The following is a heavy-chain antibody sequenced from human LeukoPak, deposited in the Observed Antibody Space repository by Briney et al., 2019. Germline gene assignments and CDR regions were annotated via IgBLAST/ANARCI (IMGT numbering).Heavy chain of an antibody. CDR2: FDPEDGET. Sequence: ASVKVSCKVSGYTLTELSMHWVRQAPGKGLEWMGGFDPEDGETIYAQKFRGRVTMTEDTSTDTAYMELSSLRSEDTAVYYRVTAGIAAAGTLDYCGQGTLVTVSS. D-gene: IGHD6-13*01. J-gene: IGHJ4*02. V-gene: IGHV1-24*01. CDR3: VTAGIAAAGTLDY. CDR1: GYTLTELS.